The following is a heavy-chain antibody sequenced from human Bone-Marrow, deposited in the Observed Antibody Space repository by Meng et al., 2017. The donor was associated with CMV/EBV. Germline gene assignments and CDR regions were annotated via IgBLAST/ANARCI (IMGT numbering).Heavy chain of an antibody. CDR1: GYTFSYYD. CDR2: MNPNRGNT. V-gene: IGHV1-8*01. CDR3: ARGQVQCSTINCHDYRFSGMDV. Sequence: ASVKVSCKASGYTFSYYDIIWVRQASGQGLEWVGWMNPNRGNTAYAQKFQGRVTMTRDTSTSIAYMELSSLRSGDTAVDYCARGQVQCSTINCHDYRFSGMDVWGQGTTVTVS. D-gene: IGHD2/OR15-2a*01. J-gene: IGHJ6*02.